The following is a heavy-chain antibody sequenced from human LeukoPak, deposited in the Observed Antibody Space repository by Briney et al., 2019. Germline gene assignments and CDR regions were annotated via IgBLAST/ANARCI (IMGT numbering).Heavy chain of an antibody. CDR2: IYYSGST. V-gene: IGHV4-61*01. D-gene: IGHD5-12*01. Sequence: SETLSLTCTVSGGFFSSSSYYWSWIRQPPGKGLEWIRYIYYSGSTNYNPSLKSRVTISVDTSKNQFSLKLSSVTAADTAVYYCARQSGYDFNWGQGTLVTVSS. J-gene: IGHJ4*02. CDR3: ARQSGYDFN. CDR1: GGFFSSSSYY.